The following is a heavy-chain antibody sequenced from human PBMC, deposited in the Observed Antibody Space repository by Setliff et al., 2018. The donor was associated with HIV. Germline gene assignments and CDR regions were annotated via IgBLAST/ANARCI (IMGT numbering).Heavy chain of an antibody. CDR1: GGSFSGYY. CDR3: ARGGRGGGEPYYDFWSGYHDTFDI. V-gene: IGHV4-34*01. D-gene: IGHD3-3*01. J-gene: IGHJ3*02. Sequence: PSETLSLTCAVYGGSFSGYYWSWIRQPPGKGLEWIGEINHSGSTNYKPSLKSRVTISVDTSKNQFSLKLSSVTAADTAVYYCARGGRGGGEPYYDFWSGYHDTFDIWGQGTMVTVSS. CDR2: INHSGST.